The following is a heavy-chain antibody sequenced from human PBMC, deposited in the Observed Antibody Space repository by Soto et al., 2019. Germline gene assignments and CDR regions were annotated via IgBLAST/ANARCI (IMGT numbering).Heavy chain of an antibody. V-gene: IGHV5-10-1*01. D-gene: IGHD6-13*01. CDR1: GYSFTSYW. CDR3: ARQSIAAAGPPVDV. Sequence: PGESLKISCKGSGYSFTSYWISWVRQMPGKGLEWMGRIDPSDSYTNDSPSFQGHVTISADKSISTAYLQWISLKASDTAMYYCARQSIAAAGPPVDVWGQGATVTVSS. J-gene: IGHJ6*02. CDR2: IDPSDSYT.